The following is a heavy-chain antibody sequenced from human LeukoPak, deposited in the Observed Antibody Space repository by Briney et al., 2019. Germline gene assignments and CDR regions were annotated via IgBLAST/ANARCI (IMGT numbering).Heavy chain of an antibody. J-gene: IGHJ6*03. CDR2: ISAYNGNT. D-gene: IGHD3-10*01. V-gene: IGHV1-18*01. Sequence: ISAYNGNTNYAQKLQGRVTMTTDTSTSTAYMELRTLRSDDTAVYYCARGSGRCYYYYMDVWGKGTTVTVSS. CDR3: ARGSGRCYYYYMDV.